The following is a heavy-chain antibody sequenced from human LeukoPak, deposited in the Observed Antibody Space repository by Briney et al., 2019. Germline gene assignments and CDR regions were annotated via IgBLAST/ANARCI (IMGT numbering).Heavy chain of an antibody. CDR3: ARLGSFRGVSWDEY. CDR2: IYYSGST. V-gene: IGHV4-59*08. J-gene: IGHJ4*02. CDR1: GGSISSYY. D-gene: IGHD3-10*01. Sequence: SETLSLTCTVSGGSISSYYWSWTRQPPGKGLEWIGYIYYSGSTYYNPSLQSRVTISVDTSKNQFSLKLTSVTAADTAVYYCARLGSFRGVSWDEYWGQGTLVTVSS.